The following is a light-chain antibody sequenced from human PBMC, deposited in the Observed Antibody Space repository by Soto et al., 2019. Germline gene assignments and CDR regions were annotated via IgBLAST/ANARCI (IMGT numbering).Light chain of an antibody. Sequence: QSVLTQPPSASGSPGQSITISCTGTSSDIGGHNFVSWYQQHPDKAPRLLIFEVNKRPSGVPDRFSASKSGITASLTVSGLQPEDEAAYFCSSYTGTDNSVIFGGGTKVTVL. CDR2: EVN. CDR3: SSYTGTDNSVI. V-gene: IGLV2-8*01. J-gene: IGLJ2*01. CDR1: SSDIGGHNF.